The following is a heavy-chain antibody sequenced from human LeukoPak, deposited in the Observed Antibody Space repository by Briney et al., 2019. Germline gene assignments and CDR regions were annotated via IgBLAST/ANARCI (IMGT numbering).Heavy chain of an antibody. J-gene: IGHJ3*02. CDR3: AKVPAYRPNGAFDI. CDR2: IKQDENEQ. D-gene: IGHD2-2*01. V-gene: IGHV3-7*03. CDR1: GITVSRYW. Sequence: GGSLRLSCAASGITVSRYWMSWVRQAPGGGLEWVANIKQDENEQDYVDSVRGRFTISRDNAKNSLYLQMNSLRAEDTAVYYCAKVPAYRPNGAFDIWGQGTMVTVSS.